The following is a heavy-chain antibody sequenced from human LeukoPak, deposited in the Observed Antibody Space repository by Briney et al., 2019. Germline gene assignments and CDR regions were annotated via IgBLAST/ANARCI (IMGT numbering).Heavy chain of an antibody. CDR2: ISGYNGNA. D-gene: IGHD2-2*01. V-gene: IGHV1-18*01. J-gene: IGHJ3*02. Sequence: ASVKVSCKASGYTFTNYGLSWVRQAPGQGLEWMGWISGYNGNATYTQKLQGRVIMTTDTSTTTAYMDLRSLRSDDTAVYYCARGAGYCGSETCYDDAFDIWGQGTMVTVSS. CDR3: ARGAGYCGSETCYDDAFDI. CDR1: GYTFTNYG.